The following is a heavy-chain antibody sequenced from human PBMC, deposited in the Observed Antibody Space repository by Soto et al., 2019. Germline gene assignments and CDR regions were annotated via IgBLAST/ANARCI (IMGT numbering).Heavy chain of an antibody. J-gene: IGHJ4*02. D-gene: IGHD6-19*01. V-gene: IGHV4-39*01. CDR3: ARLPLLEAVAGTVDY. Sequence: QLQLQESGPGLVKPSETLSLTCTVSGGSISSSSYYWGWIRQPPGKGLEWIGSIYYSGSTYYNPSLKSRVTISVDTSKNQFSLKLSSVTAADTAVYYCARLPLLEAVAGTVDYWGQGTLVTVSS. CDR1: GGSISSSSYY. CDR2: IYYSGST.